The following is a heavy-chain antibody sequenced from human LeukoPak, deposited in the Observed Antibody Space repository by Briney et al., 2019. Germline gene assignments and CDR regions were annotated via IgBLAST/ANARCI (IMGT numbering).Heavy chain of an antibody. CDR2: IYTSGST. J-gene: IGHJ4*02. V-gene: IGHV4-61*02. D-gene: IGHD4-17*01. Sequence: SETLSLTCTVSGDSISSSSSYWGWIRQPPGKGLEWIGRIYTSGSTNYNPSLKSRVTISVDTSKNQFSLKLSSVTAADTAVYYCARSRYGDPIHYFDYWGQGTLVTVSS. CDR3: ARSRYGDPIHYFDY. CDR1: GDSISSSSSY.